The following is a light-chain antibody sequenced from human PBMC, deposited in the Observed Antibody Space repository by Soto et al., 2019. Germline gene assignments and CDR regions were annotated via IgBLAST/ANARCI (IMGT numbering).Light chain of an antibody. J-gene: IGLJ2*01. CDR2: DVS. CDR1: SSDVGGYNY. CDR3: SSYTTSSHVV. V-gene: IGLV2-14*03. Sequence: QPVLTQPASVSGSPGQSITISCTGTSSDVGGYNYVSWYQQHPGKAPKLMIYDVSNRPSGVSYRFSGSKSGNTASLTISGLQAEDEADYYCSSYTTSSHVVFGGGTQLTVL.